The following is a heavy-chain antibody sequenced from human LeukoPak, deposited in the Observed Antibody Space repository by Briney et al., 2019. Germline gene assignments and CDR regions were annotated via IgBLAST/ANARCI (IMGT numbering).Heavy chain of an antibody. CDR1: GGSFSGYY. CDR3: ARVKYYYDSSGSVDAFDI. J-gene: IGHJ3*02. CDR2: IYYSGST. Sequence: SETLSLTCAVYGGSFSGYYWSWIRQPPGKGLEWIGYIYYSGSTNYNPSLKSRVTISVDTSKNQFSLKLSSVTAADTAVYYCARVKYYYDSSGSVDAFDIWGQGTMVTVSS. V-gene: IGHV4-59*01. D-gene: IGHD3-22*01.